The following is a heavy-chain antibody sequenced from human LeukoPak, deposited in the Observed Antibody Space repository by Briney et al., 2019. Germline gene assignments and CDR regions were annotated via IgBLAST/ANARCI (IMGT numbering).Heavy chain of an antibody. CDR2: ISGSGGST. D-gene: IGHD1-26*01. V-gene: IGHV3-23*01. CDR1: GFTFSSYA. J-gene: IGHJ1*01. CDR3: AKDGGSYYSFQH. Sequence: PGGSLRLSCAASGFTFSSYAMSWVRQAPGKGLEWVSAISGSGGSTYYADSVKGRFTISRDNSKNTLYLQMNSLRAEDTAVYYGAKDGGSYYSFQHWGQGTLVTVSS.